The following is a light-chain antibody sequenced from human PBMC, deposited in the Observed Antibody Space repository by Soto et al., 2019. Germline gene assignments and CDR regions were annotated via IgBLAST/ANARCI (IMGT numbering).Light chain of an antibody. CDR2: GAS. CDR3: QQYGSSPPWT. CDR1: QSVSSSY. Sequence: EIVXTXSPGTLSLSPGERATLSCRASQSVSSSYLAWYQQKPGQAPRLLIYGASSRATGIPDRFSGSGSGTDFTLTISRLEPEDFAVYYCQQYGSSPPWTFGQGTKVEIK. J-gene: IGKJ1*01. V-gene: IGKV3-20*01.